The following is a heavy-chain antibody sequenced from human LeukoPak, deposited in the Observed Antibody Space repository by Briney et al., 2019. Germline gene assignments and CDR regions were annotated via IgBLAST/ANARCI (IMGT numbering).Heavy chain of an antibody. CDR3: AHSPYQLLHFDY. J-gene: IGHJ4*02. V-gene: IGHV2-5*01. CDR2: IYWNDDK. D-gene: IGHD2-2*01. CDR1: GFSLSTSGVG. Sequence: SGPTLVNPTQTLTLTCTFSGFSLSTSGVGVGWIRQPPGKALEWLALIYWNDDKRYSPSLKSRLTITKGTSKNQVVLTMTNTDPVDTATYYCAHSPYQLLHFDYWGQGTLVTVSS.